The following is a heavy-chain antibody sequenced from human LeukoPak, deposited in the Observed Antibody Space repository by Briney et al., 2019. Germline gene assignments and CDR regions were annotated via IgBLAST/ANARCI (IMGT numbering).Heavy chain of an antibody. CDR2: ISSSSGTI. V-gene: IGHV3-48*02. CDR3: ARGFSGYDYGEYLHH. CDR1: GFPFSGYS. D-gene: IGHD5-12*01. J-gene: IGHJ1*01. Sequence: GGSLRLSCAASGFPFSGYSMNLVRQAPGKGLEWVSYISSSSGTIYYADSVKGRFTISRDNAKNSLYLQMNSLRDEDTAVYYCARGFSGYDYGEYLHHWGQGTLVTVSS.